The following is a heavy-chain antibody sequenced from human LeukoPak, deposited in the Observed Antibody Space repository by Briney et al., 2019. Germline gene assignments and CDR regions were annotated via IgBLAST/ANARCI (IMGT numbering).Heavy chain of an antibody. CDR1: GGSFSGYY. CDR3: ARRPKTSITIFGRDAFDI. V-gene: IGHV4-34*01. D-gene: IGHD3-3*01. CDR2: INHSGST. J-gene: IGHJ3*02. Sequence: ASETLSLTCAVYGGSFSGYYWSWIRQPPGKGLEWIGEINHSGSTNYNPSLKSRVTISVDTSKNQFSLKLSSVTAADTAVYYCARRPKTSITIFGRDAFDIWGQGTMVTVSS.